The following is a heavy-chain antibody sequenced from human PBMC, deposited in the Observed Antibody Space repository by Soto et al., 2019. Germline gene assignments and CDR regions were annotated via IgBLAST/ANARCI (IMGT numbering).Heavy chain of an antibody. J-gene: IGHJ4*02. D-gene: IGHD5-12*01. CDR3: GREPYSGYDSYFDY. V-gene: IGHV4-34*01. CDR1: GGSFSGYF. CDR2: INHSGST. Sequence: QVQLQQWGAGLLKPSETLSLTCAVYGGSFSGYFWSWIRQPPGKGLEWIGEINHSGSTKYNPSLKSRVTISVDASKNQLSLKVRSVTAADTAVYYCGREPYSGYDSYFDYWGQGTLVTVSS.